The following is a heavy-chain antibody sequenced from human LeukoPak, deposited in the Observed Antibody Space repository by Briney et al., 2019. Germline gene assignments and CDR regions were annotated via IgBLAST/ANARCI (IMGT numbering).Heavy chain of an antibody. D-gene: IGHD3-10*01. J-gene: IGHJ4*02. CDR2: ISGSGGST. CDR1: GFNFSCHS. V-gene: IGHV3-23*01. Sequence: GEPLTLSCAASGFNFSCHSLSWLRPAPGKGLELVSTISGSGGSTYYADSVKGRFTISRNNSKNTLYVQMSSLRADDTAVYYCAKGYYYGSGSYSTFDYWGQGTLVTVSS. CDR3: AKGYYYGSGSYSTFDY.